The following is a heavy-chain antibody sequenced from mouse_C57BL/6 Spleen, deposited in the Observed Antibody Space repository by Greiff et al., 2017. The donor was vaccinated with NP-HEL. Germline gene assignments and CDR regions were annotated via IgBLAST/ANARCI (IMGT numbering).Heavy chain of an antibody. CDR3: ARDVTTVVATDY. CDR2: ISTYYGDA. J-gene: IGHJ2*01. Sequence: VQVVESGPELVRPGVSVKISCKGSGYTFTDYAMHWVKQSHAKSLEWIGVISTYYGDASYNQKFKDKATMTVDKSSSTAYMELARLTSEDSAVYYCARDVTTVVATDYWGQGTTLTVSS. V-gene: IGHV1-67*01. CDR1: GYTFTDYA. D-gene: IGHD1-1*01.